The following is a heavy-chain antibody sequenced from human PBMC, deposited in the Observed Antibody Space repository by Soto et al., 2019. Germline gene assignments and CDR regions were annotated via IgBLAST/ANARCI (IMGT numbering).Heavy chain of an antibody. CDR1: GGSFSSYI. V-gene: IGHV1-69*02. J-gene: IGHJ6*02. Sequence: QVQLVQSGAEVKKPGSSVKVSCKASGGSFSSYIVSWVRQAPGQGLEWMGRIIPVLGVEYYAQKFQGRVTIPADNXTXTXXLDLSSLSSEATAVYYCATSPPPRSAPPSYYRMDVWGPGTTVTVS. CDR3: ATSPPPRSAPPSYYRMDV. CDR2: IIPVLGVE.